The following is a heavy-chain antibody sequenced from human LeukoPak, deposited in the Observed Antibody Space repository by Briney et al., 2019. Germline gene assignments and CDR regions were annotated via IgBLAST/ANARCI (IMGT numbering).Heavy chain of an antibody. J-gene: IGHJ4*02. Sequence: GGSLRLSCAASGFTVSSNYMSWVRQAPGKGLEWVSVIYSGGSTYYADSVKGRFTISRVNSTNTLYLQMNSLRAEDTAVYYCARESGSSSLAFDYWGQGTLVTVSS. CDR1: GFTVSSNY. D-gene: IGHD6-6*01. CDR2: IYSGGST. V-gene: IGHV3-66*02. CDR3: ARESGSSSLAFDY.